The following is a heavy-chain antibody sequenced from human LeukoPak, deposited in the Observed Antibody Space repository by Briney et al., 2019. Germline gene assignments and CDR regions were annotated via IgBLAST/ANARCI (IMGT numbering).Heavy chain of an antibody. V-gene: IGHV4-59*01. CDR3: ARDFFGDFDH. Sequence: QPSETLSLTCTVSGGSINNYYWSWIRQPPGKGLEWIGYIQYGGRTYYSPSLKSRVTISMGLSKIQFSLKMSSVTAADTAVYYCARDFFGDFDHWGQGILVTVSS. J-gene: IGHJ4*02. CDR1: GGSINNYY. D-gene: IGHD2/OR15-2a*01. CDR2: IQYGGRT.